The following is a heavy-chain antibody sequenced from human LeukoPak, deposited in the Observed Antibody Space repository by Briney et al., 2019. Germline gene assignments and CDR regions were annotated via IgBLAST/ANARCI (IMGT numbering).Heavy chain of an antibody. D-gene: IGHD2-21*02. CDR3: VVVTAIPFYFDY. J-gene: IGHJ4*02. Sequence: ASVKVSRKASGYTFTSYDINWVRQATGQGLEWMGWMNPNSGNTGYAQKFQGRVTMTRNTSISTAYMELSSLRSEDTAVYYCVVVTAIPFYFDYWGQGTLVTVSS. V-gene: IGHV1-8*01. CDR2: MNPNSGNT. CDR1: GYTFTSYD.